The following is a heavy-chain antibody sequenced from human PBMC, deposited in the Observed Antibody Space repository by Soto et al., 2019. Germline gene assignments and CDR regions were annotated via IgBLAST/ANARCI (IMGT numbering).Heavy chain of an antibody. V-gene: IGHV3-66*01. D-gene: IGHD6-25*01. CDR3: ARDNAAGDALDI. Sequence: LILPSAASGFTVSSXYMGWVRQPPGKGLEWVSVIYSGGSTYYADSVKGRFTISRDNSKNTLYLQMNSLRAEVTAVYYCARDNAAGDALDIWGQGTMVTVSS. CDR1: GFTVSSXY. J-gene: IGHJ3*02. CDR2: IYSGGST.